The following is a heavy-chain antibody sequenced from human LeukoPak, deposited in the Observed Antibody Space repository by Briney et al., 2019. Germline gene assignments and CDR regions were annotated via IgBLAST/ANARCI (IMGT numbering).Heavy chain of an antibody. CDR2: VSSSGSTI. J-gene: IGHJ4*02. CDR3: ARSLRLDYDILTGYPFDS. V-gene: IGHV3-48*03. Sequence: GGSLRLSCAASVFTFSSYEMNWVRQAPGKGLEWVSYVSSSGSTIYYADSVKGRFTISRDNAKNSLYLQMNSLRAEDTAVYYCARSLRLDYDILTGYPFDSWGQGTLVTVSS. CDR1: VFTFSSYE. D-gene: IGHD3-9*01.